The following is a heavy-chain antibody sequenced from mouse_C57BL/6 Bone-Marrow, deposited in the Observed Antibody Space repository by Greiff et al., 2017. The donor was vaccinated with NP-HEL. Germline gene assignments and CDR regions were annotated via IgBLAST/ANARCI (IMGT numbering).Heavy chain of an antibody. D-gene: IGHD1-1*01. Sequence: VQLQQSGAELVRPGASVTLSCKASGYTFTDYEMHWVKQTPVHGLEWIGAIDPETGGTAYNQKFKGTAILTADKSSSTAYMELRSLTSEDSAVYYCTRAYGSSLYYYAMDYWGQGTSVTVSS. CDR2: IDPETGGT. J-gene: IGHJ4*01. CDR3: TRAYGSSLYYYAMDY. V-gene: IGHV1-15*01. CDR1: GYTFTDYE.